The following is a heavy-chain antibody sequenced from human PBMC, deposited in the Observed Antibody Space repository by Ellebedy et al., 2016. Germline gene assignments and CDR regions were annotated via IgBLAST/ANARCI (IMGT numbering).Heavy chain of an antibody. Sequence: SETLSLTCTVSGGSISTRTYFWGWIRQPPGKGLEWLGSISYSGSTDYAPSLKSRVNISVDPSRNQFSLRLSSVTAADTSVYFCATKIAVAGGIEHWGQGTLVTVAS. J-gene: IGHJ5*02. CDR2: ISYSGST. CDR1: GGSISTRTYF. CDR3: ATKIAVAGGIEH. D-gene: IGHD6-19*01. V-gene: IGHV4-39*01.